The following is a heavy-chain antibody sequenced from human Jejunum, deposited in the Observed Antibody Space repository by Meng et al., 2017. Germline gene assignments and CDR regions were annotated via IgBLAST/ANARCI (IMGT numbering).Heavy chain of an antibody. Sequence: QVQLQQWGAGLLKPSETLSLTCAVKGGSFGTYYWTWFRQSPEKGLEWIGEINRSGSTSSNPSLKSRVAISMDTSKNQFFLRLDSVTAADTAVYYCARGRSIDFRLAKYDYWGQGTLVTVSS. D-gene: IGHD3-3*01. J-gene: IGHJ4*02. CDR2: INRSGST. CDR1: GGSFGTYY. V-gene: IGHV4-34*01. CDR3: ARGRSIDFRLAKYDY.